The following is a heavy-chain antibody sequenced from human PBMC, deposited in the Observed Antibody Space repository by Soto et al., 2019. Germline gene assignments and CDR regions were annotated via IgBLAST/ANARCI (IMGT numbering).Heavy chain of an antibody. Sequence: SETLSLTCAVYGGSFSGYYWSWIRQPPGKGLEWIGEINHSGSTNYNPSLKSRVTISVDTSKNQFSLKLSSVTAADTAVYYCATGVRFGSYGMDVWGQGTTVSVSS. CDR3: ATGVRFGSYGMDV. V-gene: IGHV4-34*01. J-gene: IGHJ6*02. CDR2: INHSGST. CDR1: GGSFSGYY. D-gene: IGHD3-10*01.